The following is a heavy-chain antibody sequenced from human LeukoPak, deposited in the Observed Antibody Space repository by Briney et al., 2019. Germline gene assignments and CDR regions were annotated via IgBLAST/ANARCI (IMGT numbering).Heavy chain of an antibody. CDR2: IYTSGST. D-gene: IGHD3-3*01. CDR1: GGSISSYY. Sequence: SETLSLTCTVSGGSISSYYWSWIRQPAGKGLEWIGRIYTSGSTNYSPSLKSRVTMSVDTSKNQFSLKPSSVTAADTAVYYCARDGYDFWSGYYRGDYWGQGTLVTVSS. V-gene: IGHV4-4*07. CDR3: ARDGYDFWSGYYRGDY. J-gene: IGHJ4*02.